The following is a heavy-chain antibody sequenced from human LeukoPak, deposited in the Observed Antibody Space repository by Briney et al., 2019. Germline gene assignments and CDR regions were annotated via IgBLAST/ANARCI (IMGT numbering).Heavy chain of an antibody. Sequence: GGSLRLSCAASGFTFSSYAMSWVRQAPGKGLEWVAVISYDGSNKYYADSVKGRFTISRDNSKNTLYLQMNSLRAEDTAAYFCARDPKRLIVVPAAYFFDYWGQGTLVTVSS. J-gene: IGHJ4*01. CDR1: GFTFSSYA. D-gene: IGHD2-2*01. CDR2: ISYDGSNK. CDR3: ARDPKRLIVVPAAYFFDY. V-gene: IGHV3-30-3*01.